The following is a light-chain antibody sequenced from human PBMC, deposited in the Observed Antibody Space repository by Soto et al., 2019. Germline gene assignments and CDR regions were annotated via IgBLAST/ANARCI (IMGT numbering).Light chain of an antibody. J-gene: IGKJ2*01. CDR2: DAY. CDR1: QSISSW. Sequence: DIQMTQSPSTLSASVGDRVTITCRASQSISSWLAWYQQKPGKAPKLLIYDAYSLESGVPSRFSGSGSGTEFTLTFSSLRRDKFACYYCQQYNSYSYTFGQGTKLQI. V-gene: IGKV1-5*01. CDR3: QQYNSYSYT.